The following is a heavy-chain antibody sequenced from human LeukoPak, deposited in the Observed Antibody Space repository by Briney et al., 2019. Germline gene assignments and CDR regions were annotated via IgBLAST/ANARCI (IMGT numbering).Heavy chain of an antibody. V-gene: IGHV3-23*01. CDR1: GFTFSSYA. J-gene: IGHJ6*04. Sequence: GGSLRLSCAASGFTFSSYAMSWVRQAPGKGLEWVSAISGSGGSTYYADSVKGRFTISRDNSKNTLYLQMNSLRAEDTAVYYCAKDQAVAAPGDYCYYGMDVWGKGTTVTVSS. CDR3: AKDQAVAAPGDYCYYGMDV. D-gene: IGHD6-19*01. CDR2: ISGSGGST.